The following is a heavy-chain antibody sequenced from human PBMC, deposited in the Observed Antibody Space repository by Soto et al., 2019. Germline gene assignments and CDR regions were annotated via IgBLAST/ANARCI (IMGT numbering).Heavy chain of an antibody. D-gene: IGHD1-26*01. CDR2: VQPSSGRT. CDR3: ARGVTAGVDY. CDR1: GYSFTGLD. V-gene: IGHV1-8*01. Sequence: ASVKVSFKASGYSFTGLDINWVRQTTGQGLERMGLVQPSSGRTGYAQKFQGRVTLTRXXXXXXAXMXLXXXPSAGTAFYYCARGVTAGVDYWGQGTLVTVSS. J-gene: IGHJ4*02.